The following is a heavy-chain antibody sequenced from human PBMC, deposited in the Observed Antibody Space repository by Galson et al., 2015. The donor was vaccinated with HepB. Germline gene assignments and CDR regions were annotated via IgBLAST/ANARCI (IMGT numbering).Heavy chain of an antibody. V-gene: IGHV7-4-1*02. CDR1: GYTFTSYA. Sequence: SVKVSCKASGYTFTSYAMNWVRQAPGQGLEWMGWINTNTGNPTYAQGFTGRFVFSLDTSVSTAYLQISSLKAEDTAVYYCARATGYSSSWYAIAEYYYYGMDVWGQGTTVTVSS. CDR2: INTNTGNP. CDR3: ARATGYSSSWYAIAEYYYYGMDV. D-gene: IGHD6-13*01. J-gene: IGHJ6*02.